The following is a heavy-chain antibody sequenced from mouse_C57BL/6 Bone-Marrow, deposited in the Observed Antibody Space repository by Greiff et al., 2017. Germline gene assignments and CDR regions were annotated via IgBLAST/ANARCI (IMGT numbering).Heavy chain of an antibody. J-gene: IGHJ2*01. V-gene: IGHV8-8*01. D-gene: IGHD2-4*01. CDR2: IWWDDDK. CDR1: GFSLSTFGMG. CDR3: ARNGIYYDYDGCDY. Sequence: QVTLKVSGPGILQPSQTLSLTCSFSGFSLSTFGMGVGWIRQPSGKGLEWLAHIWWDDDKYYNPTLKSRLTIANDTSKNQVFLKIANVDTADTATYYCARNGIYYDYDGCDYWGQGTTLTVSS.